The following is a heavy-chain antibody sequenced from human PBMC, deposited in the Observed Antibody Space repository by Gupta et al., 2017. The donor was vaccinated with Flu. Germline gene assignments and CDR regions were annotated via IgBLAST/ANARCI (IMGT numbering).Heavy chain of an antibody. CDR1: GFTFSSYG. D-gene: IGHD1-7*01. V-gene: IGHV3-33*01. CDR3: ARDLWTGTPTGVGY. Sequence: QVQLVESGGGVVQPGRSLRLSCAASGFTFSSYGIHWVRQAPGKGLEWVAVIWYDGSKKYYADSVKGRFTISRDNPKNTLYLQMNSLRVEDTAVYYCARDLWTGTPTGVGYWGQGTLVIVSS. CDR2: IWYDGSKK. J-gene: IGHJ4*02.